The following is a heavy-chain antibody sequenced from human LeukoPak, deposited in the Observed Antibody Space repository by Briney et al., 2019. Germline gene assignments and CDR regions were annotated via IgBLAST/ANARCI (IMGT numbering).Heavy chain of an antibody. Sequence: ASVKVSCKASRFTFTSSAVQWVRQARGQRLEWIGWIVVGSGNTNYAQKFQERVTITRDMSTSTAYMELSSLRSEDTAVYYCAASSLHTNFDYWGQGTLVTVSS. CDR2: IVVGSGNT. CDR1: RFTFTSSA. J-gene: IGHJ4*02. D-gene: IGHD1-26*01. CDR3: AASSLHTNFDY. V-gene: IGHV1-58*01.